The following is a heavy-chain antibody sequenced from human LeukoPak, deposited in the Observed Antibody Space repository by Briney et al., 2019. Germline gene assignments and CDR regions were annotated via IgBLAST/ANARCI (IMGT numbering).Heavy chain of an antibody. CDR2: ISSSGSTI. D-gene: IGHD5-18*01. CDR3: ARDPYGYPFDY. J-gene: IGHJ4*02. V-gene: IGHV3-48*03. Sequence: GGSLRRSCAASGFTFSSYEMNWVRQAPGKGLEWVSYISSSGSTIYYADSVKGRFTISRDDAKNSLYLQMNSLRAEDTAVYYCARDPYGYPFDYWGQGTLVTVSS. CDR1: GFTFSSYE.